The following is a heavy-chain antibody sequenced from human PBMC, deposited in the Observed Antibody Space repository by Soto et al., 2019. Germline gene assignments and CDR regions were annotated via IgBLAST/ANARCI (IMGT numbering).Heavy chain of an antibody. D-gene: IGHD1-26*01. V-gene: IGHV4-61*01. CDR1: GGSVSSGSYY. Sequence: QVQLQESGPGLVKPSETLSLTCTVSGGSVSSGSYYWSWIRQPPGKGLEWIGYIYYSGSTNYNPSLKSRVTISVDTSKNQFSLKLSSVTAADTAVYYCARVALGATTGSNAFDIWGQGTMVTVSS. J-gene: IGHJ3*02. CDR2: IYYSGST. CDR3: ARVALGATTGSNAFDI.